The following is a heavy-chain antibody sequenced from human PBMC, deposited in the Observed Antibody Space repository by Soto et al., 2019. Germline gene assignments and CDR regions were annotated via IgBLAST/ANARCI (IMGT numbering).Heavy chain of an antibody. J-gene: IGHJ4*02. CDR1: GGSISSGGYY. Sequence: SETLSLTCTVSGGSISSGGYYWSWIRQHPGKGLEWIGYIYYSGSTYYNPSLKSRVTISVDTSKNQFSLKLSSVTAADTAVYYCARDLAYDKRTYYFDYWGQGTLVTVSS. V-gene: IGHV4-31*03. D-gene: IGHD3-9*01. CDR2: IYYSGST. CDR3: ARDLAYDKRTYYFDY.